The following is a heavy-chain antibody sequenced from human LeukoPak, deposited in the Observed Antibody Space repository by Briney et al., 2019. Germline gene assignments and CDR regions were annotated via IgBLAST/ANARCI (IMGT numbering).Heavy chain of an antibody. CDR2: IRSKAYGGTT. J-gene: IGHJ3*02. CDR3: TRELHVDTAMVSDHDAFDI. V-gene: IGHV3-49*03. CDR1: GFTFGDYA. D-gene: IGHD5-18*01. Sequence: PGGSLRLSCTASGFTFGDYAMSWFRQAPGKGLEWVGFIRSKAYGGTTEYAASVKGRFTISRDDSKSIAYLQMNSLKTEDTAVYYCTRELHVDTAMVSDHDAFDIWGQGTMVTVSS.